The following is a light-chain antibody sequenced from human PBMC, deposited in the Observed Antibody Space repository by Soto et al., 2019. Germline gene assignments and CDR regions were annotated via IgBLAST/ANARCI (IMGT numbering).Light chain of an antibody. Sequence: QSALTQPASVSGSPRQSITISCTGTSSDIGSYNLVSWYQQHPGKAPQLIIYEATKRPSGVSSRFSGSKSANAASLTVSGLQGEDEADYYCSSYTGSTTFVAFGGWTKLTVL. CDR2: EAT. CDR3: SSYTGSTTFVA. CDR1: SSDIGSYNL. V-gene: IGLV2-23*02. J-gene: IGLJ2*01.